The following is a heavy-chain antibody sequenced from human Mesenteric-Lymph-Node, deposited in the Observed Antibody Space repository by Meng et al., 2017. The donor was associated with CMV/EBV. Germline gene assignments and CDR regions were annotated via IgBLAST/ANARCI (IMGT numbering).Heavy chain of an antibody. Sequence: LSLTCAASGFTFSTYAMSWVRQAPGKGLEWVSGITGSGVTTYYADSVKGRLTISRDNSKNTLYLQMNSLRADDTAVYYCAKRGRDGGYFEYWGQGDLVTVSS. J-gene: IGHJ4*02. CDR2: ITGSGVTT. CDR1: GFTFSTYA. D-gene: IGHD5-24*01. CDR3: AKRGRDGGYFEY. V-gene: IGHV3-23*01.